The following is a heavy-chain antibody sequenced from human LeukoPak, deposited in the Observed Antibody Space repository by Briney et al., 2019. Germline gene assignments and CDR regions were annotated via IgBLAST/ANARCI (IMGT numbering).Heavy chain of an antibody. CDR2: INPDSGDI. J-gene: IGHJ3*02. Sequence: GASVKVSCKASGYTFTGYYIHWVRQAPGQGLEWMGWINPDSGDINYAQKFQGRVTMTRDTSISTAYMELTRLRPDDTAVYYCARWPGDDWNYLPRAFDIWGQGTMVTVSS. V-gene: IGHV1-2*02. CDR1: GYTFTGYY. CDR3: ARWPGDDWNYLPRAFDI. D-gene: IGHD1-7*01.